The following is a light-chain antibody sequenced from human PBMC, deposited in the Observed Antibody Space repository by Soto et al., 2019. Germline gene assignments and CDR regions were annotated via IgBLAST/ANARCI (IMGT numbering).Light chain of an antibody. Sequence: DIQMTQSPSTLSASVGDRVTITCRASQSFSRWLAWYQQKPGKAPKMLIYDASNLKTGDPSRFGGSGSGTEFTLTISGLQPDDFATYYCQQYNSYLWTFGQGTKVAIK. CDR2: DAS. CDR3: QQYNSYLWT. J-gene: IGKJ1*01. V-gene: IGKV1-5*01. CDR1: QSFSRW.